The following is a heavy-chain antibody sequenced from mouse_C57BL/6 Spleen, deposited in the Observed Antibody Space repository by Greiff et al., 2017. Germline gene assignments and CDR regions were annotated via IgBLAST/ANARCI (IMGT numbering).Heavy chain of an antibody. CDR1: GYTFTSYW. CDR2: IDPSDSYT. CDR3: ARSLGSSYSAWFAY. Sequence: QVQLQQPGAELVMPGASVKLSCKASGYTFTSYWMHWVKQRPGQGLEWIGEIDPSDSYTNYNQKFKGKSTLTVDKSSSTAYMQLSSLTSEDSAVYYCARSLGSSYSAWFAYWGQGTLVTVSA. V-gene: IGHV1-69*01. D-gene: IGHD1-1*01. J-gene: IGHJ3*01.